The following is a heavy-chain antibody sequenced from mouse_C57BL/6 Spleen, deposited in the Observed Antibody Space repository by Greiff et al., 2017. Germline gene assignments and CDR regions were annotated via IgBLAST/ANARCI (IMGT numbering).Heavy chain of an antibody. Sequence: VQLQQSGPELVKPGASVKIPCKASGYTFTDYTMDWVKQSHGKSLEWIGDINPNNGGTIYNQKFKGKATLPVDKSSSTAYMELRSLTSEDTAVYYCARYGDYDGFAYWGQGTLVTVSA. CDR3: ARYGDYDGFAY. V-gene: IGHV1-18*01. CDR1: GYTFTDYT. D-gene: IGHD2-4*01. CDR2: INPNNGGT. J-gene: IGHJ3*01.